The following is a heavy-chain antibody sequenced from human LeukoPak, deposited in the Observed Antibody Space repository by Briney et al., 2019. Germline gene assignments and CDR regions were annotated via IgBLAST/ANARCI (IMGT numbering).Heavy chain of an antibody. Sequence: SETLSLTCTVSGGSISSYYWSWIRQPPGKGLEWIGYIYYSGSTNYNPSLKSRVTISVDTSKNQFSLQLSSVTAADTAVYYCARDPASWGGSFDYWGQGTLVTVSS. CDR1: GGSISSYY. D-gene: IGHD2-2*01. J-gene: IGHJ4*02. CDR2: IYYSGST. CDR3: ARDPASWGGSFDY. V-gene: IGHV4-59*01.